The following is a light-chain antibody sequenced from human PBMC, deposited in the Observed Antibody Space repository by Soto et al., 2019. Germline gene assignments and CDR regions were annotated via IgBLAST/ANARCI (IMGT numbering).Light chain of an antibody. J-gene: IGKJ4*01. V-gene: IGKV3-11*01. CDR1: QSVSSY. CDR3: QQRSNWPLT. Sequence: EIGLTQSPATLSLSPGERATLSCRASQSVSSYLAWYQQKPGRAPRLLIYDASNRATGIPARFSGSGSGTDFTLTISSLEPEDFAVYYCQQRSNWPLTFGGGTKVEIK. CDR2: DAS.